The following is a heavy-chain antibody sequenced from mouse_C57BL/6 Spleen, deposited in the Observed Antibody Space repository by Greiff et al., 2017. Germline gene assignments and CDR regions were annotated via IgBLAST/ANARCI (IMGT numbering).Heavy chain of an antibody. CDR3: ARATSGDAMDY. Sequence: QVQLQQSGAELARPGASVKLSCTASGYTFTSSGISWVKQRTGQGLEWIGEIYPRSGNTYYNEKFKGKATLTADKSSSTAYVELRSLTSEDSAVDFCARATSGDAMDYWGQGTSVTVSS. D-gene: IGHD6-1*01. V-gene: IGHV1-81*01. CDR1: GYTFTSSG. J-gene: IGHJ4*01. CDR2: IYPRSGNT.